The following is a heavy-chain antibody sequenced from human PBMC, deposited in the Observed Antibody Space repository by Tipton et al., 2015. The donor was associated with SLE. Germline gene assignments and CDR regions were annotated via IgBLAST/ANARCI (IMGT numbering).Heavy chain of an antibody. CDR3: ARRAYYYAMDV. Sequence: TLSLTCAVYGGSFSGYYWSWIRQPPGKGLEWIGEINHSGSTNYNPSLKSRVTISVDKSTNHFFLKLTSVTAADTAVHYCARRAYYYAMDVWGQGTTVTVSS. J-gene: IGHJ6*02. CDR1: GGSFSGYY. CDR2: INHSGST. V-gene: IGHV4-34*01.